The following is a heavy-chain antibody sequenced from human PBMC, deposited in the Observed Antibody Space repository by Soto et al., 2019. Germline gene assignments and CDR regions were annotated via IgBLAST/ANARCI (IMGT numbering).Heavy chain of an antibody. Sequence: GASVKVSCKASGYTFTSYAMHWVRQAPGQRLEWMGWINAGNGNTKYSQKFQGRVTITRDTSASTAYMELSSLRSEDTAVYYCARAYSSSRVGGMDVWGQGTTVTVSS. CDR1: GYTFTSYA. V-gene: IGHV1-3*01. J-gene: IGHJ6*02. D-gene: IGHD6-13*01. CDR3: ARAYSSSRVGGMDV. CDR2: INAGNGNT.